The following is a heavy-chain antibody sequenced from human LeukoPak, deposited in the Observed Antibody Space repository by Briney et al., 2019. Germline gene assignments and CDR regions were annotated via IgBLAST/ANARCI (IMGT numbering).Heavy chain of an antibody. J-gene: IGHJ4*02. Sequence: PSETLSLTCAVYGGSFSGYYRSWIRQPPGKGLEWIGEINHSGSTNYNPSLKSRVTISVDTSKNQFSLKLSSVTAADTAVYYCARSVGYYYRNFDYWGQGTLVTVSS. CDR1: GGSFSGYY. CDR3: ARSVGYYYRNFDY. V-gene: IGHV4-34*01. D-gene: IGHD3-22*01. CDR2: INHSGST.